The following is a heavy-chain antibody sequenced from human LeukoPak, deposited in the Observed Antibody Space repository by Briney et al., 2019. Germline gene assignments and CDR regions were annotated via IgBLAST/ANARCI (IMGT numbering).Heavy chain of an antibody. CDR2: IYYSGST. Sequence: PSETLSLTCTVSGGSIGSSSYYWGWIRQPPGKGLEWIGSIYYSGSTYYNPSLKSRVTISVDTSKNQFSLKLSSVTAADTAVYYCARQGYYDILTGYYTFDYWGRGTLVTVSS. D-gene: IGHD3-9*01. V-gene: IGHV4-39*01. J-gene: IGHJ4*02. CDR3: ARQGYYDILTGYYTFDY. CDR1: GGSIGSSSYY.